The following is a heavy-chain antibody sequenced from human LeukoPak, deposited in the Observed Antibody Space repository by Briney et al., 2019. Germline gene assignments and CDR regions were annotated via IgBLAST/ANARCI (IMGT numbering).Heavy chain of an antibody. CDR3: ASSDMTTGAFDI. D-gene: IGHD4-17*01. CDR1: GYSFSNYW. V-gene: IGHV5-51*01. CDR2: IYPGDSDT. Sequence: GESLKISCKGSGYSFSNYWIAWVRQIPGKGLEWMGIIYPGDSDTRYSPSFQGQVTISADKSIRTAYLQWSSLKASDTAMYYCASSDMTTGAFDIWGQGTMVTVSS. J-gene: IGHJ3*02.